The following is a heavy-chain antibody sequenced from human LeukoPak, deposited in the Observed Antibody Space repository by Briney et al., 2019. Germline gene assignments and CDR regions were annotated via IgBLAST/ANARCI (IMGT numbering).Heavy chain of an antibody. Sequence: GGSLGLSCAASGFPFSTYDMHWVRQAPDKGLQWVAVISSDGYRTDYPDSVRGRFTISRDNFKNTVDLQMISVTAEDTAMYFCAKGLGTGSVLARPLHYWGQGTLVTVSS. CDR3: AKGLGTGSVLARPLHY. J-gene: IGHJ4*02. D-gene: IGHD3-10*01. CDR1: GFPFSTYD. CDR2: ISSDGYRT. V-gene: IGHV3-30*18.